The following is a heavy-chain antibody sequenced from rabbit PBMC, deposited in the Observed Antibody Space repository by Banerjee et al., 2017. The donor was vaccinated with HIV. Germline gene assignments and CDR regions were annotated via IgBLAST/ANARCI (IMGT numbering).Heavy chain of an antibody. J-gene: IGHJ4*01. CDR3: ARDLAGVIGWNFSL. V-gene: IGHV1S45*01. CDR1: GFSFSGNYY. CDR2: IYAGSSDVT. Sequence: QEQLEESGGDLVKPGASLTLTCTASGFSFSGNYYMCWVRQAPGKGLEWIACIYAGSSDVTYYASWAKGRFTISKTSSTVDLKMTSLTAADTATYFCARDLAGVIGWNFSLWGPGTLVTVS. D-gene: IGHD4-1*01.